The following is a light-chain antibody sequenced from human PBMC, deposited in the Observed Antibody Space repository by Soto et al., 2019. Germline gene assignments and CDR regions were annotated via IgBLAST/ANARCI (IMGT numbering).Light chain of an antibody. CDR2: DAS. V-gene: IGKV3D-20*01. J-gene: IGKJ4*01. CDR1: QSINNNY. CDR3: QQFDNLIT. Sequence: EIVLTQSPATPSLSPGERATLSCGASQSINNNYLAWYQQKPGLAPRLLIYDASTRAAGIPDRFSGSGSGTDFTLTISRLEPEDFAVYYCQQFDNLITIGGGTKVEIK.